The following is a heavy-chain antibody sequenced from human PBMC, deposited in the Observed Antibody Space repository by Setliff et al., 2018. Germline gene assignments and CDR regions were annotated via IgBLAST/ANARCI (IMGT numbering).Heavy chain of an antibody. CDR2: IQGTGNT. D-gene: IGHD3-9*01. J-gene: IGHJ4*02. CDR3: AGTPARGTTWLSPFDY. Sequence: PSETLSLTCTVSGVSFDSGTHYWSWIRQPAGKVPEWIGLIQGTGNTNYNPSLQSRATISIDTSKNQISLKITSVTAADTALYSCAGTPARGTTWLSPFDYWGQGIQVTVSS. CDR1: GVSFDSGTHY. V-gene: IGHV4-61*02.